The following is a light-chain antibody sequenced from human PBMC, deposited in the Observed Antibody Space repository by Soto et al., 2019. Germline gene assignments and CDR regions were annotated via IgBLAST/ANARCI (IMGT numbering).Light chain of an antibody. V-gene: IGKV3-20*01. CDR2: GAS. Sequence: EIELTQSPGTLSLSPGERAALSCRASQSVSSSYLAWYQQKPGQAPRLLIYGASNRATGIPDRFSGSGSGTDFTLTISRLEPEDFAVYYCQQYDNSPLTFGGGTKVDIK. CDR1: QSVSSSY. J-gene: IGKJ4*01. CDR3: QQYDNSPLT.